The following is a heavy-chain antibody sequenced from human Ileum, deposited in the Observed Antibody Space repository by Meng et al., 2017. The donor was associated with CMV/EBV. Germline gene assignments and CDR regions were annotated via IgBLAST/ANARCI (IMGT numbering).Heavy chain of an antibody. Sequence: SETLSLTCSVTGYSIRNNHYWGWVRQPPGKGLEWIGYIFFSGSTRYSPSLRSRVIFSIDTSKNQFSLNLSSVTAADTAVYYCARDRRPYGLDVWGQGTTVTVSS. CDR2: IFFSGST. CDR1: GYSIRNNHY. J-gene: IGHJ6*02. CDR3: ARDRRPYGLDV. V-gene: IGHV4-59*11.